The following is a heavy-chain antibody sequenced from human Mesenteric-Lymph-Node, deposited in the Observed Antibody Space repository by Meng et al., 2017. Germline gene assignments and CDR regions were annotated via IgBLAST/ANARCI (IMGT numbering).Heavy chain of an antibody. CDR3: ARAPPPVVVTAIPGYYYYGMDV. CDR1: GFTFSSYG. J-gene: IGHJ6*02. CDR2: IWYDGSNK. D-gene: IGHD2-21*02. V-gene: IGHV3-33*01. Sequence: GESLKISCAASGFTFSSYGMHWVRQAPGKGLEWVAVIWYDGSNKYYADSVKGRFTISRDNSKNTLYLQMNSLRAEDTAVYYCARAPPPVVVTAIPGYYYYGMDVWGQGTTVTVSS.